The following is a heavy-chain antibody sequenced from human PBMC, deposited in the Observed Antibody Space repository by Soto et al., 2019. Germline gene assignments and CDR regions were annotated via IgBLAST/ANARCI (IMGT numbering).Heavy chain of an antibody. D-gene: IGHD4-4*01. CDR3: AKEAPPSVTLAEVDR. Sequence: PGGSLRLSCAASGFTFSTHAMNWVRQAPGKGLEWVSTVTYDGRRTYSADSVKGRFTISRDNSKNTVYLEMNSLRAEDTAVYYCAKEAPPSVTLAEVDRGGQGSLVTVPS. J-gene: IGHJ5*02. CDR2: VTYDGRRT. V-gene: IGHV3-23*01. CDR1: GFTFSTHA.